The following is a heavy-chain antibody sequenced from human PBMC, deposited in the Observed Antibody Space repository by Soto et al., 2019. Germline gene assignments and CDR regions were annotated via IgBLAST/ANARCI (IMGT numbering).Heavy chain of an antibody. D-gene: IGHD3-22*01. CDR3: ALLTYYYDSSGYYSSAEYFQH. CDR2: IYWDDDK. CDR1: GFSLSTSGVG. V-gene: IGHV2-5*02. Sequence: QITLKESGPTLVKPTQTLTLTCTFSGFSLSTSGVGVGWIRQPPGKALEWLALIYWDDDKRYSPSLKSRLTITNDTSKNQVVLTMTNMDPVDTATYYCALLTYYYDSSGYYSSAEYFQHWGQGTLVTVSS. J-gene: IGHJ1*01.